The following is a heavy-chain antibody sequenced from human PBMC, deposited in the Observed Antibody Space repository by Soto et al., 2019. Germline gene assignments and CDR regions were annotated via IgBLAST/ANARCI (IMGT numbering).Heavy chain of an antibody. CDR1: GGSISSSY. Sequence: SETLSLTCTVSGGSISSSYWSWIRQPPGKGLEWIGYIYYSGSTNYNPSLKSRVTISVDTSKNQFSLKLSSVTAADTAVYYCARRSGYSSGWLDYWGQGTLVTVSS. D-gene: IGHD6-19*01. J-gene: IGHJ4*02. CDR3: ARRSGYSSGWLDY. V-gene: IGHV4-59*08. CDR2: IYYSGST.